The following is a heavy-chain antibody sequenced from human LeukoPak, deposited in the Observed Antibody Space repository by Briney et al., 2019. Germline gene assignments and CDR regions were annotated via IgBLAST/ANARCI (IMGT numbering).Heavy chain of an antibody. Sequence: SETLSVTCTVSGGSISSSSYYWGWIRQPPGKGLEWIGSIYYSGSTYYNPSLKSRVTISVDTSKNQFSLKLSSVTAADTAVYYCAVWEQWLVATRYGMDVWGQGTTVTVSS. CDR2: IYYSGST. J-gene: IGHJ6*02. CDR1: GGSISSSSYY. D-gene: IGHD6-19*01. CDR3: AVWEQWLVATRYGMDV. V-gene: IGHV4-39*01.